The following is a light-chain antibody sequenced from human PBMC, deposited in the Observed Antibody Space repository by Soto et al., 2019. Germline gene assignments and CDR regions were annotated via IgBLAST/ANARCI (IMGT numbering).Light chain of an antibody. CDR1: QSISSW. J-gene: IGKJ1*01. Sequence: DIQMTQSPSTLSASVRDRVTITCRASQSISSWLAWYQQKPGKAPNLLIYDASSLESGVPPRFSGSGSGTEFTLTISSLQPDDFATYYCQQYEGFSRTFGQGTKVEIK. CDR2: DAS. CDR3: QQYEGFSRT. V-gene: IGKV1-5*01.